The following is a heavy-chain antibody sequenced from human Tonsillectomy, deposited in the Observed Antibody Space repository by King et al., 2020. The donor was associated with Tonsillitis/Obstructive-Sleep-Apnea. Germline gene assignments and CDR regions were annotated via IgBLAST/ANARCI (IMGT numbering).Heavy chain of an antibody. V-gene: IGHV3-30*04. J-gene: IGHJ4*02. CDR1: GFTFSSYA. CDR2: ISYDGSNK. D-gene: IGHD6-19*01. CDR3: ARVRSDFTKSGWYKKGDEGGFDY. Sequence: VQLVESGGGVVQPGRSLRLSCAASGFTFSSYAMHWVRQAPGKGLEWVAVISYDGSNKYYADSVKGRFTISRDNSENTLYLQMNSLRAEDTAVYYCARVRSDFTKSGWYKKGDEGGFDYWGQGTLVTVSS.